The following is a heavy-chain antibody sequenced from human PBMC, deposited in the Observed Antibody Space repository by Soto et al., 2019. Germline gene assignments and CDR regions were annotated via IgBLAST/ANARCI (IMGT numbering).Heavy chain of an antibody. D-gene: IGHD6-13*01. CDR1: GGSISSGDYY. CDR2: IYYSGST. Sequence: SETLSLTCTVSGGSISSGDYYWSWIRQPPGKGLEWIGYIYYSGSTYYNPSLKSRVTISVDTSKNQFSLKLSSVTVEDTAVYYCATSYGNAWYTYWGQGTXVTVSS. J-gene: IGHJ4*02. CDR3: ATSYGNAWYTY. V-gene: IGHV4-31*03.